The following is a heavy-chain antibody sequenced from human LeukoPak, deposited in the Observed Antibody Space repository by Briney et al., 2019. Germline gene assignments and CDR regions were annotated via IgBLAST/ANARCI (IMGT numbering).Heavy chain of an antibody. CDR1: GFTFDDYC. CDR2: INWNGGGT. V-gene: IGHV3-20*04. CDR3: TRESVGQQQPVYY. Sequence: GGSLRLPCAGSGFTFDDYCMSWVRQAPGKGLEWVSGINWNGGGTGYADSVKGRFTISRDNAKNSLFLHMNSLRAEDTALYYCTRESVGQQQPVYYWGQRTLVTVSS. D-gene: IGHD6-13*01. J-gene: IGHJ4*02.